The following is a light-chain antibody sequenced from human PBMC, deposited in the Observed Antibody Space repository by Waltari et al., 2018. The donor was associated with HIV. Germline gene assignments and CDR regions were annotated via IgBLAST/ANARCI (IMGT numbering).Light chain of an antibody. CDR2: DIN. V-gene: IGLV2-14*03. J-gene: IGLJ2*01. CDR1: STDSRFYQS. Sequence: QSALTQPASVSGFLGQSINISCTGISTDSRFYQSVSWYQQYPGKIPRLIIFDINNRPSGVSDHFSGSKSGNSASLTVSGLQSGDEAHYYCASNRLDYTLIFGGGTKLTVL. CDR3: ASNRLDYTLI.